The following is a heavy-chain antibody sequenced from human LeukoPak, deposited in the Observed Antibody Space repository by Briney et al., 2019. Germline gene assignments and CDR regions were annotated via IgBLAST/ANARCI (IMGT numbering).Heavy chain of an antibody. CDR3: ARDQGPIWSGVTYYYGMDV. CDR1: GYTFTSYY. D-gene: IGHD3-3*01. J-gene: IGHJ6*02. V-gene: IGHV1-46*01. CDR2: INPSGGST. Sequence: ASVKVSCKASGYTFTSYYMHWVRPAPGQGLAWMGIINPSGGSTSYAQKFQGRVTMTRDTSTSTVYMELSSLRSEDTAVYYCARDQGPIWSGVTYYYGMDVWGQGTTVTVSS.